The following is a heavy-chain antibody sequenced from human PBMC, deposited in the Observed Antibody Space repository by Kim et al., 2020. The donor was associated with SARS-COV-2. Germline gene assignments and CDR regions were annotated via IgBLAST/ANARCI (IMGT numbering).Heavy chain of an antibody. V-gene: IGHV4-39*01. CDR1: GGSISSSSYY. J-gene: IGHJ4*02. CDR3: ARLPYSGYEQYYFDY. CDR2: IYYSGST. D-gene: IGHD5-12*01. Sequence: SETLSLTCTVSGGSISSSSYYWGWIRQPPGKGLEWIGSIYYSGSTYYNPSLKSRVTISVDTSKNQFSLKLSSVTAADTAVYYCARLPYSGYEQYYFDYWGQGTLVTVSS.